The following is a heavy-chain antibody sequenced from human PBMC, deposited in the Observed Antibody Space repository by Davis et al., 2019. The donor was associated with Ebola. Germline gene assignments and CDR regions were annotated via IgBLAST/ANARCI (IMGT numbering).Heavy chain of an antibody. V-gene: IGHV3-9*01. Sequence: GGSLRLSCAASGFTFDDYAMHWVRQAPGKGLEWVSGISWNSGSIGYADSVKGRFTISRDNSKNTLYLQMNSLRAEDTAVYYCAKVGGSGEVLYYYYYGMDVWGKGTTVTVSS. J-gene: IGHJ6*04. CDR3: AKVGGSGEVLYYYYYGMDV. CDR1: GFTFDDYA. CDR2: ISWNSGSI. D-gene: IGHD3-16*01.